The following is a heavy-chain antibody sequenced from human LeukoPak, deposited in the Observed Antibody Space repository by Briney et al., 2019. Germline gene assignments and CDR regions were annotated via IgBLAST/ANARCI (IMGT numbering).Heavy chain of an antibody. CDR3: AKASRATLTTVINWFDP. Sequence: ETLSLTCTVSGYSISSGYYWGWIRQAPGKGLEWVSGLSDSGGSTYCADSVKGRFTISRDNSKNTLYLQMNSLRVEDTAVYYCAKASRATLTTVINWFDPWGQGTPVTVSS. J-gene: IGHJ5*02. D-gene: IGHD4-11*01. V-gene: IGHV3-23*01. CDR1: GYSISSGYY. CDR2: LSDSGGST.